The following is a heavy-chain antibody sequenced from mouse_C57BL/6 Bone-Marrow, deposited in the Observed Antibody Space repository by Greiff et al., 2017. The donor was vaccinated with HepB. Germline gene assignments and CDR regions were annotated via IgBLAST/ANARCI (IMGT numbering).Heavy chain of an antibody. CDR2: IDPSDSYT. Sequence: VQLQQSGAELVMPGASVKLSCKASGYTFTSYWMHWVKQRPGQGLEWIGEIDPSDSYTNYNQKFKGKSTLTVDKSSSTAYMQLSSLTSEDSAVYYCASPFYGSSYDYAMDYWGQGTSVTVSS. CDR1: GYTFTSYW. D-gene: IGHD1-1*01. CDR3: ASPFYGSSYDYAMDY. J-gene: IGHJ4*01. V-gene: IGHV1-69*01.